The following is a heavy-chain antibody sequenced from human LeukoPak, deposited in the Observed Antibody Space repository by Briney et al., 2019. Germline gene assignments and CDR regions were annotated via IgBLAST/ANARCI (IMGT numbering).Heavy chain of an antibody. D-gene: IGHD3-10*01. CDR1: GFTFSSYG. CDR2: ISYDGGNE. J-gene: IGHJ4*02. CDR3: AKVSSTLVRGVKNFDF. Sequence: GGSLRLSCAASGFTFSSYGMHWVRQAPGKGLEWVALISYDGGNEHYADSVKGRSTISRDNSKNTLFLQMSSLRAEDTAVYYCAKVSSTLVRGVKNFDFWGQGTLVTVSS. V-gene: IGHV3-30*18.